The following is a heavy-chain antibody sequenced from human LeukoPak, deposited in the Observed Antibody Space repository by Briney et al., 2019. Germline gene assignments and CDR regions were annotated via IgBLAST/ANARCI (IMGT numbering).Heavy chain of an antibody. Sequence: SETLSLTCAVYGGSFSGDFWSWIRQSPGKGLEWIGEINHGGSTTYNPSLQSRVTMSVDTSTNQISLKMTSVTAADTAVYYCARVGRSVARWFDYWGQGTLVTVSS. CDR3: ARVGRSVARWFDY. D-gene: IGHD6-19*01. CDR1: GGSFSGDF. CDR2: INHGGST. V-gene: IGHV4-34*01. J-gene: IGHJ4*02.